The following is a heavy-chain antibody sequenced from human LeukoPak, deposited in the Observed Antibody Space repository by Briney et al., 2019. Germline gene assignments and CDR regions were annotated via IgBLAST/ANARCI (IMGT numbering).Heavy chain of an antibody. Sequence: SETLSLTCTVSGGSISSYYWSWTRQPPGKGLEWIGYIYYSGSTNYNPSLKSRVTISVDTSKNQFSLKLSSVTAADTAVYYCASSWELQELDPWGQGTLVTVSS. D-gene: IGHD1-26*01. CDR3: ASSWELQELDP. J-gene: IGHJ5*02. V-gene: IGHV4-59*01. CDR2: IYYSGST. CDR1: GGSISSYY.